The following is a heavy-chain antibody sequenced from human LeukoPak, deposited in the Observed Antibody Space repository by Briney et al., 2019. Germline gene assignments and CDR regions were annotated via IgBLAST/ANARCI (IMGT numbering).Heavy chain of an antibody. D-gene: IGHD1-7*01. CDR1: GDSFSSNSAA. Sequence: SQTLSLTCAISGDSFSSNSAAWNWIRQSPSRGLEWLGRTYYRSRWYSGYAVSMKSRINISPDTSRNQFSLQLDSVTPEDTAVYYCARLDANFADFWGQGTLVTVSS. CDR3: ARLDANFADF. J-gene: IGHJ4*02. V-gene: IGHV6-1*01. CDR2: TYYRSRWYS.